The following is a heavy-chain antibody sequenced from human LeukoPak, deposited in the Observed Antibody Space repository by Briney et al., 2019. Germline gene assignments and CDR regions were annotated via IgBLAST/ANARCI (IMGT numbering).Heavy chain of an antibody. J-gene: IGHJ4*02. Sequence: GGSLRLSCAASGFTFSSYSMNWVRQAPGKGLEWVSSISSSSYIYYADSVKGRFTISRDNAKNSLYLQMNSLRAEDTAVYYCAREGGEVVVITSSFDYWGQGTLVTVSS. CDR3: AREGGEVVVITSSFDY. D-gene: IGHD3-22*01. V-gene: IGHV3-21*01. CDR2: ISSSSYI. CDR1: GFTFSSYS.